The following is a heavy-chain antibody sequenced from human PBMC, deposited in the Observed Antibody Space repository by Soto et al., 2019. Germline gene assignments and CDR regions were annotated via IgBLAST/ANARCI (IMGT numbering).Heavy chain of an antibody. Sequence: EVQLAESGGGLAQPVGSLRLSFAVSGFTLSGYAMDWVRQAPGKGLEYVPGISSNGVVIYYANSVQGRFTISRDNSKNTVYLQMGSLRPEDMAVYYCARRARPDFYYMDVWGKGTTVTVSS. D-gene: IGHD6-6*01. CDR1: GFTLSGYA. J-gene: IGHJ6*03. V-gene: IGHV3-64*01. CDR3: ARRARPDFYYMDV. CDR2: ISSNGVVI.